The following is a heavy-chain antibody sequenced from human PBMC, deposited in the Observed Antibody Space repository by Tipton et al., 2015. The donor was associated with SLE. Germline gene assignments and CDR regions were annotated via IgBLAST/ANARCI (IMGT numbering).Heavy chain of an antibody. V-gene: IGHV3-23*01. J-gene: IGHJ3*02. Sequence: SLRFSCAASGFTFSSYAMSWVRQAPGKGLEWVSAISGSGGSTYYADSVKGRFTISRDNSKNTLYLQMNSLRAEDTAVYYCAKESHYDSSGYPNDAFDIWGQGTMVTVSS. CDR3: AKESHYDSSGYPNDAFDI. CDR1: GFTFSSYA. D-gene: IGHD3-22*01. CDR2: ISGSGGST.